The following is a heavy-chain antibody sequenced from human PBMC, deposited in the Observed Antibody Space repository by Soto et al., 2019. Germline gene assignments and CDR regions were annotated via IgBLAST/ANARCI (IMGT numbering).Heavy chain of an antibody. D-gene: IGHD2-2*01. J-gene: IGHJ2*01. Sequence: GGSLRLSCAASGFTFSDYYMSWIRQAPGKGLEWVSYISSSGSTIYYADSVKGRFTISRDNAKNSLYLQMNSLRAEDTAVYYCARGDPYCSSTSCYDWYFDLWGRGTLVTVSS. CDR2: ISSSGSTI. CDR3: ARGDPYCSSTSCYDWYFDL. V-gene: IGHV3-11*01. CDR1: GFTFSDYY.